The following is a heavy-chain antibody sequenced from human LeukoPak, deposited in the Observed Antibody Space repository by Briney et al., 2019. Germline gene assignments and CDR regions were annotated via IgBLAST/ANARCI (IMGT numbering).Heavy chain of an antibody. J-gene: IGHJ4*02. V-gene: IGHV1-24*01. D-gene: IGHD4-11*01. Sequence: GASVKVSCRVSGYTLTELSMHWVRQAPGKGLEWMGGFDPEDGETIYAQKFQGRVTMTEDTSTDTAYMELSSLRSEDTAVYYCATVGYDYSNLFDYWGQGTLVTVSS. CDR3: ATVGYDYSNLFDY. CDR1: GYTLTELS. CDR2: FDPEDGET.